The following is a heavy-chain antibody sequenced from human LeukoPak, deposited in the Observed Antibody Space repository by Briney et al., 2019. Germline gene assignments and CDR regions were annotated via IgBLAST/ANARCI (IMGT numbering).Heavy chain of an antibody. CDR1: GGSFSGYY. J-gene: IGHJ5*02. V-gene: IGHV4-34*01. CDR3: ARSDYGDYVWSNWFDP. Sequence: SETLSLTCAVYGGSFSGYYWSWIRQPPGKGLEWIGEINHSGSTNYNPSLKSRVTISVDTSKNQFSLKLSSVTAADTAVYYCARSDYGDYVWSNWFDPWGQGTLVTVSS. D-gene: IGHD4-17*01. CDR2: INHSGST.